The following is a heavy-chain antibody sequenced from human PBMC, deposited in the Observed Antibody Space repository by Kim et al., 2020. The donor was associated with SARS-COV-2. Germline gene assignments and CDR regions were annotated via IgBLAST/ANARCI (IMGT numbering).Heavy chain of an antibody. CDR2: INSDGSRI. D-gene: IGHD6-19*01. CDR1: GFTFDNYW. CDR3: IRASSGWYYFDN. Sequence: GGSLRLSCAASGFTFDNYWMHWVRQAPGKGLVWVSRINSDGSRIDYADSVKGRFTSSRDNAKNTLYLEMNSLRAEDTAVYYCIRASSGWYYFDNWGQGTLVTVSS. J-gene: IGHJ4*02. V-gene: IGHV3-74*01.